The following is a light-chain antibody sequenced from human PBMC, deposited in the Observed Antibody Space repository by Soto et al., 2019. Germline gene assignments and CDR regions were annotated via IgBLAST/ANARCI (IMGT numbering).Light chain of an antibody. CDR1: SSDVGGYNY. CDR3: CSYAGSSVV. Sequence: QSALTQPRSVSGSPGQSVTISCTGTSSDVGGYNYVSWYQQHPGKAPKLMIYDVSKRPSGVPDRFSGSKSGNTASLTISGLQAEDEADYSCCSYAGSSVVFGGVTQLTVL. V-gene: IGLV2-11*01. CDR2: DVS. J-gene: IGLJ2*01.